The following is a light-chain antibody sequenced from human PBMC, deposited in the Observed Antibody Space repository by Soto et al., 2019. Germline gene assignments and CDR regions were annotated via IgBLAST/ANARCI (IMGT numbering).Light chain of an antibody. J-gene: IGLJ3*02. V-gene: IGLV2-8*01. CDR1: SSDVGGYKY. CDR2: EVN. Sequence: QSALTQPPSASGSPGQSVTISCTGTSSDVGGYKYVSWYQHHPGKAPKLMIYEVNKRPSGVPDRFSGSKSGNTASLTVSGLQAEDEADYYSSSYAGTNNLVFGGGTKLTVL. CDR3: SSYAGTNNLV.